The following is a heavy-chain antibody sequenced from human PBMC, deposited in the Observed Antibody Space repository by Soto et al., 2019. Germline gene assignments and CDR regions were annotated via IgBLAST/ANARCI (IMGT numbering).Heavy chain of an antibody. Sequence: QVQLVESGGGVVQPGRSLRLSCVASGFTFNNYIMHWVRQARGKGLEWVAVISYDGNNKDYADSVKGRFTISRDNSKNTLYLQLSSLRAEDTAVYYCAGGDNYYGMGVWGQGTTVTVS. D-gene: IGHD2-15*01. CDR2: ISYDGNNK. V-gene: IGHV3-30-3*01. CDR3: AGGDNYYGMGV. J-gene: IGHJ6*02. CDR1: GFTFNNYI.